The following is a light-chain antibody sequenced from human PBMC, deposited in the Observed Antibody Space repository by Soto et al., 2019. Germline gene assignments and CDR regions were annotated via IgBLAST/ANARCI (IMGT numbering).Light chain of an antibody. V-gene: IGKV1-33*01. J-gene: IGKJ4*01. Sequence: DFQMTHSPSSLSSSVGDRVTITCQASQDISNYLNWYQQKPGKAPKLLIYDASKLETGVPSRFSGSGSGTDFTFTISSLQPEDIATYYCQQYDNLPLTFGGGTKVEIK. CDR2: DAS. CDR3: QQYDNLPLT. CDR1: QDISNY.